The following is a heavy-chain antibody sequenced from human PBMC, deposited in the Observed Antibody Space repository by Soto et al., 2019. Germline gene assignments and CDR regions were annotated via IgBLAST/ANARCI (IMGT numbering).Heavy chain of an antibody. CDR2: IYYSGST. D-gene: IGHD6-13*01. CDR3: AREVAAAGPGDYYYYGMDV. V-gene: IGHV4-31*03. J-gene: IGHJ6*02. CDR1: GGSISSGGYY. Sequence: SETLSLTCTVSGGSISSGGYYWSWIRQHPGKGLEWIGYIYYSGSTYYNPSLKSRVTISVDTSKNQFSLKLSSVTAADTAVYYCAREVAAAGPGDYYYYGMDVWGQGTTVPVSS.